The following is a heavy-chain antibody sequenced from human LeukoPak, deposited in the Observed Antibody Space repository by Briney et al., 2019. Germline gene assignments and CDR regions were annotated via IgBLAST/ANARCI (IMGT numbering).Heavy chain of an antibody. J-gene: IGHJ5*02. CDR3: ARGIKWFGELFRKRWFDP. V-gene: IGHV5-51*01. D-gene: IGHD3-10*01. CDR2: IYPGDSDT. CDR1: GYSFTSYW. Sequence: GESLKISCKGSGYSFTSYWIGWVRQLPGKGLEWMGIIYPGDSDTRYSPSFQGQVTISADKSISTAYLQWSSLRSEDTAVYYCARGIKWFGELFRKRWFDPWGQGTLVTVSS.